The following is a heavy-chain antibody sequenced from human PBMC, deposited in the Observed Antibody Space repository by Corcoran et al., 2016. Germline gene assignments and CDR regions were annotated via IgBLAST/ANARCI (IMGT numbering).Heavy chain of an antibody. D-gene: IGHD3-22*01. CDR3: ERDQAYYYDSSGYYYYYYGMDV. Sequence: QVQLVQSGAEVKKPGASVKVSCKASGYTFTSYGISWVRQAPGQGLEWMGWISAYNGNPNYAQKPQGRVTMTTDTSTRTAYMELRSLRSDDTAVYYCERDQAYYYDSSGYYYYYYGMDVWGQGTTVTVSS. CDR1: GYTFTSYG. J-gene: IGHJ6*02. V-gene: IGHV1-18*01. CDR2: ISAYNGNP.